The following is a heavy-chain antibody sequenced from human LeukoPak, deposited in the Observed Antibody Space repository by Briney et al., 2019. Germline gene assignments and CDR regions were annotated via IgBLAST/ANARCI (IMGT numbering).Heavy chain of an antibody. J-gene: IGHJ4*02. D-gene: IGHD1-26*01. Sequence: GASVKVSCKASGYTFTGYYMHWVRQGPGQGLEWMGWINPNSGGTNYAQKLQGRVTMTTDTSTSTAYMELRSLRSDDTAVYYCARDGSGSYSSIDYWGQGTLVTVSS. CDR1: GYTFTGYY. CDR3: ARDGSGSYSSIDY. CDR2: INPNSGGT. V-gene: IGHV1-2*02.